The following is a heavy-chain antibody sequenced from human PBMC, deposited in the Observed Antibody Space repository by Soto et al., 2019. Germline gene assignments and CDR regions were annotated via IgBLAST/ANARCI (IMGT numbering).Heavy chain of an antibody. CDR2: IKSKTDGGTT. D-gene: IGHD6-13*01. Sequence: PXGSLSLSCAASGFTFSNACRSGVRQAPGKGLEWVGRIKSKTDGGTTDYAAPVKGRFTISRDDSKNTLYLQMNSLKTEDTAVYYCTNEQQLPWTGWFDPWGQGTLVTVSS. CDR3: TNEQQLPWTGWFDP. V-gene: IGHV3-15*01. J-gene: IGHJ5*02. CDR1: GFTFSNAC.